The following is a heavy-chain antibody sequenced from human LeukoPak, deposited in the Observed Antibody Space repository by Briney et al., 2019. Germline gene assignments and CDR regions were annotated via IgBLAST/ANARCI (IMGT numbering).Heavy chain of an antibody. V-gene: IGHV1-2*02. Sequence: ASVKVSCKSSGYTFSVYYMHWVRQAPGQGLEWMGWINPNSGGTNYAQKFQGRVTMTRDTSMSTAYMELIRLRSADTAVYYCARVGRAFTARSSFFDYWGQGTLVTVSS. CDR1: GYTFSVYY. D-gene: IGHD6-6*01. CDR2: INPNSGGT. CDR3: ARVGRAFTARSSFFDY. J-gene: IGHJ4*02.